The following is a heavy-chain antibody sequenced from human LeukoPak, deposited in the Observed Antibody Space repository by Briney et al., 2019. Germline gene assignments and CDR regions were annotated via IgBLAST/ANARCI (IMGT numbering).Heavy chain of an antibody. D-gene: IGHD5-18*01. V-gene: IGHV4-4*02. CDR3: ARGGIQLWSPFDY. J-gene: IGHJ4*02. CDR2: IYHSGST. Sequence: SETLSLTCAVSGGSISSSNWWSWVRQPPGQGLEWIGEIYHSGSTNYNPSLKSRVTISVDKSKNQFSLKLSSVTAADTAVYYCARGGIQLWSPFDYWGQGTLVTVSS. CDR1: GGSISSSNW.